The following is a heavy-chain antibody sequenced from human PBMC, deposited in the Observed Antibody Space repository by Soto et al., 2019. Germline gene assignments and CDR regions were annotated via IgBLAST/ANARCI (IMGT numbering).Heavy chain of an antibody. V-gene: IGHV4-59*01. CDR1: GGSLSGSY. D-gene: IGHD3-3*02. CDR2: ISYTGST. J-gene: IGHJ4*02. Sequence: PSENLSLTCTVSGGSLSGSYCSWTRKSPGKSLEWIASISYTGSTTHNPSLKSRVTLSVDTSKNQFSLSLTSVTPADTAAYYCATGGGWLHNSYIRGLYFDYWGQGVLVTVSS. CDR3: ATGGGWLHNSYIRGLYFDY.